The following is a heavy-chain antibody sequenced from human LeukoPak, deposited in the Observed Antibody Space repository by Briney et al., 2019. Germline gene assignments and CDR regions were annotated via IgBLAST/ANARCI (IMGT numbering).Heavy chain of an antibody. CDR3: AKGGGYRPSREDY. V-gene: IGHV3-23*01. D-gene: IGHD5-24*01. Sequence: GGSLRLSCVASGFTFTGYAFSWVRQTPGKGLEWVSTVTSVGPISYADSVKGRFTISRDTSNNTVSLQMNSLTVDDTAIYYCAKGGGYRPSREDYWGQGTLVTVSS. J-gene: IGHJ4*02. CDR2: VTSVGPI. CDR1: GFTFTGYA.